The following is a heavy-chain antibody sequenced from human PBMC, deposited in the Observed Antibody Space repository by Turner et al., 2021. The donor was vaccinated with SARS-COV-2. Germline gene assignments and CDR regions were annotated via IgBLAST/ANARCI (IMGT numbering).Heavy chain of an antibody. V-gene: IGHV1-69*10. CDR3: ARDHYYGPLNY. J-gene: IGHJ4*02. CDR2: IIPILGIP. D-gene: IGHD3-10*01. CDR1: GGTFSRYA. Sequence: QVQLVQSGAEVKKPGSSVKVSCKASGGTFSRYAITWVRQAPGQGLEWMGGIIPILGIPNYAQKFQGRVTITADKSTSTAYMELSSLRSEDTAVYYGARDHYYGPLNYWGQGTLVTVSS.